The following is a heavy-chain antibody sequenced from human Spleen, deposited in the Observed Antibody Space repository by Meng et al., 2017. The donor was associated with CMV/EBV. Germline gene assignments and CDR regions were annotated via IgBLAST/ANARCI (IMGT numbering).Heavy chain of an antibody. V-gene: IGHV4-59*01. CDR2: IYYSGST. CDR1: GGSISSYY. CDR3: ARGKYCGGGSCDSMDY. Sequence: SETLSLTCTVSGGSISSYYWSWIRQPPGKGLEWIGYIYYSGSTNYNPSLKSRVTMSVDTSKNQFSLKLSSVTAADTAMYYCARGKYCGGGSCDSMDYWGQGTLVTVSS. J-gene: IGHJ4*02. D-gene: IGHD2-15*01.